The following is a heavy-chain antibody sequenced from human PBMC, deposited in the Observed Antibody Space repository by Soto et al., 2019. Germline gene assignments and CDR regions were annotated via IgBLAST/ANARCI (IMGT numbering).Heavy chain of an antibody. CDR3: ARDKPQQIVGYNYYYGMDV. CDR2: ISGYNGDT. D-gene: IGHD6-6*01. J-gene: IGHJ6*02. Sequence: QLHLVQSGAEVKKPGASVKVPCTASGYTFTSFGVSWVRQVPGQGLEWMGWISGYNGDTDYAQKFQGRVTMTTDRYTSTAYMEVRSLRSDDTAVYYCARDKPQQIVGYNYYYGMDVWGQGTTVTVSS. V-gene: IGHV1-18*04. CDR1: GYTFTSFG.